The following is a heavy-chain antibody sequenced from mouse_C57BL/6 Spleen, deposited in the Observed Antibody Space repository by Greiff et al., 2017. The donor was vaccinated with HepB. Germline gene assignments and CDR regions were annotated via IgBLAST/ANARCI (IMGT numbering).Heavy chain of an antibody. V-gene: IGHV1-69*01. CDR3: ARGVGRGLYFDD. CDR1: GYTFTSYW. Sequence: QVQLQQPGAELVMPGASVKLSCKASGYTFTSYWMHWVKQRPGQGLEWIGEIDPSDSYTNYNQKFKGKSTLTVDKSSSTAYMQLSSLTSEDSAVYNCARGVGRGLYFDDWGQGTTLTVSS. CDR2: IDPSDSYT. J-gene: IGHJ2*01. D-gene: IGHD4-1*01.